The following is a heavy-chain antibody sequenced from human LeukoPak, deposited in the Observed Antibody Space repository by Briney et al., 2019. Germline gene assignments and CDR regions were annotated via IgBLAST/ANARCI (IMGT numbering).Heavy chain of an antibody. Sequence: SETLSLTCSVSGGSISSYYWSWIRQSPGKGLEWIGYIYHSGSTDYNSSLKSRVTMSVDTSKNQFSLKLSSVIAADTAVYYCARLWSTDCSGGSCPHQPNYWGQGTLATVSS. CDR1: GGSISSYY. V-gene: IGHV4-59*08. CDR3: ARLWSTDCSGGSCPHQPNY. D-gene: IGHD2-15*01. J-gene: IGHJ4*02. CDR2: IYHSGST.